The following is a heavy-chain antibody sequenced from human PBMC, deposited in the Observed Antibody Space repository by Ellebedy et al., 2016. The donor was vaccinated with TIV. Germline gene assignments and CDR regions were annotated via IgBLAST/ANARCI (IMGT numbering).Heavy chain of an antibody. J-gene: IGHJ4*02. CDR1: GYIFTNYD. V-gene: IGHV1-8*01. Sequence: AASVNVSCKASGYIFTNYDINWVRQATGQGLEWMGWMNPNSGNTGYAQKFQGRVTMTRNTSISTACMELTSLRSEDTAVYFCARRQLYMSDYWGQGTLVTVSS. D-gene: IGHD1-1*01. CDR2: MNPNSGNT. CDR3: ARRQLYMSDY.